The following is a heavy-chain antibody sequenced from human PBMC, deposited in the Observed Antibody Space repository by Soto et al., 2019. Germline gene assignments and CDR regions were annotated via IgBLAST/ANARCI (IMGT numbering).Heavy chain of an antibody. CDR2: ISYDGSIK. V-gene: IGHV3-30-3*01. D-gene: IGHD2-8*02. Sequence: QVQLVESGGGVVQPGRSLRLSCAASGFTFTNYGRHWVRQAPGKGLEWVAVISYDGSIKYYPDSVKGRFTIARYNSKNTLSLKRSSLGDEDTAIYDCASGGGSDMGLRWGQGTLVTVSS. CDR3: ASGGGSDMGLR. CDR1: GFTFTNYG. J-gene: IGHJ4*02.